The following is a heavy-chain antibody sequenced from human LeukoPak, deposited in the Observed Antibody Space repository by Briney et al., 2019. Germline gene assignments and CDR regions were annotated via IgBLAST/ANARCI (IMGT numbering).Heavy chain of an antibody. D-gene: IGHD3-16*01. V-gene: IGHV3-30-3*01. CDR1: GFTFSSYA. Sequence: PGRSLRLSCAASGFTFSSYAMHWVRQAPGKGLEWVAVISYDGSNKYYADSVKGRFTISKDNSKNTLYLQMNSLRAEDTAVYYCARDGDIGGDAFDIWGQGTMVTVSS. CDR2: ISYDGSNK. J-gene: IGHJ3*02. CDR3: ARDGDIGGDAFDI.